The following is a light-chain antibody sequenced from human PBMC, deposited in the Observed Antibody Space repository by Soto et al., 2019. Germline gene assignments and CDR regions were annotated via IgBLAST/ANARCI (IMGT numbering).Light chain of an antibody. CDR3: SSHTRSSTYV. CDR2: EVN. V-gene: IGLV2-14*01. CDR1: SSDVGAYNY. J-gene: IGLJ1*01. Sequence: QSGLTQPASVSGSPGRSITISCTGTSSDVGAYNYVSWYQQHPVKAPKLILYEVNNRPSGLSNRFSGSKSGNTASLTISGLQAEDEADYYCSSHTRSSTYVFGTGTKVTVL.